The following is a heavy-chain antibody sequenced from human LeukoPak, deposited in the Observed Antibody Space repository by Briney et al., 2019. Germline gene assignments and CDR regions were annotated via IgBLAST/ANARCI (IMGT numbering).Heavy chain of an antibody. Sequence: PSETLSLTCTVSGGSISSGGYYWSWIRQHPGKGLEWIGYIYYSGSTNYNPSLKSRITISVDTSKNQFSLKLSSVTAADTAVYYCARGRRESSSWFYNWFDPWGQGTLVTVSS. J-gene: IGHJ5*02. CDR2: IYYSGST. CDR3: ARGRRESSSWFYNWFDP. CDR1: GGSISSGGYY. D-gene: IGHD6-13*01. V-gene: IGHV4-31*03.